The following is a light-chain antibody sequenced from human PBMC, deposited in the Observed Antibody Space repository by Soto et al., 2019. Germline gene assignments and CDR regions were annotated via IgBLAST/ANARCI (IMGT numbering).Light chain of an antibody. J-gene: IGLJ2*01. CDR2: EVS. Sequence: QSALTQPPSASGSPGQSVTISCTGTRSDVVDYNFDSWYQQHPGKAPKLMIYEVSKRPSGVPDRFSGSKSGNTASLTVSGLQAEDEADYYCSSYTGSNNFVVFGGGTKLTVL. V-gene: IGLV2-8*01. CDR1: RSDVVDYNF. CDR3: SSYTGSNNFVV.